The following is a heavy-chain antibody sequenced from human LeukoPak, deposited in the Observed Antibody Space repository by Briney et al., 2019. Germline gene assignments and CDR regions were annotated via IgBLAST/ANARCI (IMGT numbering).Heavy chain of an antibody. CDR3: ASQLLGAFDI. CDR1: GFTFSNYW. V-gene: IGHV3-7*03. Sequence: GGSLRLSCAASGFTFSNYWMSWVRQAPGKGLEWVANIKQDGNEKYYVDSVKGRFTISRDNAKDSLSLQMNSLRAEDTALYYCASQLLGAFDIWGQGTMVTVSS. J-gene: IGHJ3*02. D-gene: IGHD2-2*01. CDR2: IKQDGNEK.